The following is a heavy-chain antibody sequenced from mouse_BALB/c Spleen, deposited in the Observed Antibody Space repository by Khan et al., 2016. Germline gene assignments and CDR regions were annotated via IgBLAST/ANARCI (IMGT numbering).Heavy chain of an antibody. J-gene: IGHJ4*01. CDR2: ISTGGDI. D-gene: IGHD2-4*01. V-gene: IGHV5-6-5*01. CDR3: ARDDYDRGYYYSIDY. Sequence: EVELVESGGGLVKPGGSLKLSCAASGFTFSSYVMSWVRQTPEKRLEWVASISTGGDIYYPDSVKGRLTISRDNARNILYLQMASLRSEDTAMYYCARDDYDRGYYYSIDYWGQGTSVTVSS. CDR1: GFTFSSYV.